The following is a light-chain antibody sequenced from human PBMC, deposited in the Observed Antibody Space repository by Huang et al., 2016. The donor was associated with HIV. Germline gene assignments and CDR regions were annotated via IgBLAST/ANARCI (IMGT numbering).Light chain of an antibody. J-gene: IGKJ4*01. CDR1: ERVGSS. CDR2: GAS. Sequence: EIVMTQSPATLSVSPGESVILSCRASERVGSSLAWYQQQPGQAPRLLIYGASTRASGVPPRFSGSGSGTEFTLSISGLQSADFAVYYCQQYDKWPPRLTFGGGTKVEIK. V-gene: IGKV3-15*01. CDR3: QQYDKWPPRLT.